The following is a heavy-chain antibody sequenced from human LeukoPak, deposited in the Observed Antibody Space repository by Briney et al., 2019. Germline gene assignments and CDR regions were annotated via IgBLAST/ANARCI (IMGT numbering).Heavy chain of an antibody. D-gene: IGHD6-13*01. CDR3: ARDRAATGDWYFDL. CDR1: GFTLSGSG. V-gene: IGHV3-33*01. CDR2: IWYDGSDK. Sequence: GGSLGLSCAASGFTLSGSGMHWVRQAPGKGLEWVAVIWYDGSDKYYADSVKGRFTISRDNSKNTLYLQMNSLRVDDTAMYYCARDRAATGDWYFDLWGRGTLVTVSS. J-gene: IGHJ2*01.